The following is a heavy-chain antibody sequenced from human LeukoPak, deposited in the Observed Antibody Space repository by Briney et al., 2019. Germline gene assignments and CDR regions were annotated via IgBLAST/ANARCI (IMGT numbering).Heavy chain of an antibody. CDR2: IYYSGST. J-gene: IGHJ4*02. D-gene: IGHD3-22*01. CDR1: GGSISSGDYY. Sequence: SQTLSLTCTVSGGSISSGDYYWSWIRQPPGKGLEWIGYIYYSGSTYYNPSLKSRVTISVDTSKNQFSLKLSSVTAADTAVYYCARGNIVVIHYYFDYWGQGTLVTVSS. V-gene: IGHV4-30-4*01. CDR3: ARGNIVVIHYYFDY.